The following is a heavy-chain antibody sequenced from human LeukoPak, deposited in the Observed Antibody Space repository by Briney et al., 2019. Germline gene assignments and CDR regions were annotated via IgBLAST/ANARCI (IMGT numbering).Heavy chain of an antibody. CDR2: IIPIFGTA. CDR1: GGTFSSYA. V-gene: IGHV1-69*06. CDR3: ARAGTDYDILTSYWVY. Sequence: GASVKVSCKASGGTFSSYAISWVRQAPGQGIEWMGGIIPIFGTANYAQKFQGRVTITADKSTSTAYMELSSLRSEDTAVYYCARAGTDYDILTSYWVYWGQGTLVTVSS. D-gene: IGHD3-9*01. J-gene: IGHJ4*02.